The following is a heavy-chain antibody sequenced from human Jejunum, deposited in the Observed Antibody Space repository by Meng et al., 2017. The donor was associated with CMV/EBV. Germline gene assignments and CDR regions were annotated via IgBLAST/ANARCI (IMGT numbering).Heavy chain of an antibody. V-gene: IGHV4-39*07. CDR3: ARRLPRWGTDV. CDR2: MHYSGPT. J-gene: IGHJ6*02. CDR1: GGSISTRDYY. Sequence: VSGGSISTRDYYWGWIRQPPGKGLEWIGSMHYSGPTYYNPSLKSRVTISVDTSNNQFSLNLNSVTAADTAVYYCARRLPRWGTDVWGQGTTVTVSS. D-gene: IGHD2-8*02.